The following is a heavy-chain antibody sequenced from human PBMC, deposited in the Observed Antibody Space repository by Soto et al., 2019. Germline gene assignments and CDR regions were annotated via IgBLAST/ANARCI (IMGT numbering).Heavy chain of an antibody. D-gene: IGHD3-22*01. CDR1: GGSVSSGSYY. CDR3: AYGTYYYDSSGYGRDYYYHGMDV. J-gene: IGHJ6*02. CDR2: IYYGGST. Sequence: ETLSLTCTVSGGSVSSGSYYWSLIRQPPGKGLEWIGYIYYGGSTNYNPSLKSRVTISVDTSKNQFSLKLSSVTAADTAVYYCAYGTYYYDSSGYGRDYYYHGMDVWGQGTTVTVSS. V-gene: IGHV4-61*01.